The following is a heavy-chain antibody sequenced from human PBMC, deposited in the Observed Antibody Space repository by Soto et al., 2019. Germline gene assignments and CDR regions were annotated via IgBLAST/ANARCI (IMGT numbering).Heavy chain of an antibody. V-gene: IGHV3-30*18. J-gene: IGHJ3*02. Sequence: QLGGSLRLSCAASEFTFSSYGMHWVRQAPGKGLEWLSVISYDGSNKYYTDSVKGRFTISRDNSKNTLYLQMNSLRGEDTAVYYCAKDRAFWSGTPDDFEIWGQGTMVTVSS. D-gene: IGHD3-3*01. CDR1: EFTFSSYG. CDR2: ISYDGSNK. CDR3: AKDRAFWSGTPDDFEI.